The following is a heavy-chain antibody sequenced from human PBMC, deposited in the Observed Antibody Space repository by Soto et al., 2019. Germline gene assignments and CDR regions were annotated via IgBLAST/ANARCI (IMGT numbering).Heavy chain of an antibody. CDR2: IYYSGST. J-gene: IGHJ5*02. CDR1: GGSISSSSYY. Sequence: SETLSLTCTVSGGSISSSSYYWGWIRQPPGKGLEWIGSIYYSGSTYYNPSLKSRVTISVDTSKNQSSLKLSSVTAADTAVYYCARNGDCTRPGCIVGWFDPWGPGTLVTVSS. V-gene: IGHV4-39*01. CDR3: ARNGDCTRPGCIVGWFDP. D-gene: IGHD2-8*01.